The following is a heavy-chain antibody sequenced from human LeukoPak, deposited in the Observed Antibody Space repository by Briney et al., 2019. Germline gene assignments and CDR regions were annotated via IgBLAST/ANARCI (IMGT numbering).Heavy chain of an antibody. D-gene: IGHD3-22*01. CDR3: AKASAMIVVVSKHFDY. V-gene: IGHV3-53*01. CDR2: IYGVGST. CDR1: GFSVSSRINY. Sequence: GGSLRLSCAASGFSVSSRINYMSWVRQAPGMGLQWVSVIYGVGSTYYADSVKGRFTISRDNSKNTLYLQMNSLRAEDTAVYYCAKASAMIVVVSKHFDYWGQGTLVTVSS. J-gene: IGHJ4*02.